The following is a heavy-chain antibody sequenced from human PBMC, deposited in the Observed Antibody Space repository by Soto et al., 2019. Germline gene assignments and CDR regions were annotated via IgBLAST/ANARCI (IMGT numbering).Heavy chain of an antibody. J-gene: IGHJ4*02. CDR3: ASAPSEGIAARRLGHDY. D-gene: IGHD6-6*01. V-gene: IGHV1-69*01. Sequence: QVQLVQSGAEVKKPGSSVKISCKASGGTFSSYAISWVRQAPGQGLEWMGGIIPIFGTANYAQKFQGRVTITADESTSTAYMELSSLRSEDTAVYYCASAPSEGIAARRLGHDYWGQGTLVTVSS. CDR1: GGTFSSYA. CDR2: IIPIFGTA.